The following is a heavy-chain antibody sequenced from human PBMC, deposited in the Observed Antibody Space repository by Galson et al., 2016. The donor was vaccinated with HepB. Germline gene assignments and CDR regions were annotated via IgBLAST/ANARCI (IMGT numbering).Heavy chain of an antibody. CDR2: INPIFGTP. CDR3: ARDALETGTTGWFDP. D-gene: IGHD1-1*01. V-gene: IGHV1-69*13. J-gene: IGHJ5*02. Sequence: SVKVSCKASGGTFNRITISWVRQAPGQGLEWMGGINPIFGTPNYVQQFQGRVTFTADESTSTVYMELSSLRSDDTALYYCARDALETGTTGWFDPWGQGTLVTVSS. CDR1: GGTFNRIT.